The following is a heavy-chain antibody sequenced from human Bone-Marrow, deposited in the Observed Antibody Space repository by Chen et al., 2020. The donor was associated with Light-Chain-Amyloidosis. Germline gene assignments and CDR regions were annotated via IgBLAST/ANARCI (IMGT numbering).Heavy chain of an antibody. CDR1: GYTFTSYD. CDR3: ARGRWKDYVWGIYRYYFDY. Sequence: QVQLVQSGAEVKKPGASVKVSCKASGYTFTSYDINWVRQATGQGLEWMGWMNPNSGNTGYAQKFQGRVTMTRNTSISTAYMELSSLRSEGTAVYYCARGRWKDYVWGIYRYYFDYWGQGTLVTVSS. D-gene: IGHD3-16*02. V-gene: IGHV1-8*01. CDR2: MNPNSGNT. J-gene: IGHJ4*02.